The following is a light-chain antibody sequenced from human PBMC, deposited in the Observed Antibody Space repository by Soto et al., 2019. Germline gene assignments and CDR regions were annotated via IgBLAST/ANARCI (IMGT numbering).Light chain of an antibody. J-gene: IGKJ4*01. Sequence: AIRMTQSPSSLSASTGDRVTITCRASQGISSYLAWYQQKPGKAPKLLIYAASTLQSGVPSRFSGSGSGTDFTLTISCLQSEDFATYYCQQSYSTPHFGGGTKVEIK. V-gene: IGKV1-8*01. CDR3: QQSYSTPH. CDR1: QGISSY. CDR2: AAS.